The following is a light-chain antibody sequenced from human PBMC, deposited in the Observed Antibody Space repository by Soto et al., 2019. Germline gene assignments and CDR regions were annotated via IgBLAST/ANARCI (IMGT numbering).Light chain of an antibody. Sequence: QSALTQPASVSGSPGQSITISCTGTSSDVCGYNYVSWYQQHPGKAPKLMIYDVSNRPSGVSNRFSGSKSGNTASLTISGLQAEDEADYYCSSYTSSSTYNYVFGTGTKVTVL. CDR3: SSYTSSSTYNYV. V-gene: IGLV2-14*01. CDR1: SSDVCGYNY. J-gene: IGLJ1*01. CDR2: DVS.